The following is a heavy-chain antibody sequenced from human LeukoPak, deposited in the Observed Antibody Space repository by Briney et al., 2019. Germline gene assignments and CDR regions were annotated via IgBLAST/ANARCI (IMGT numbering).Heavy chain of an antibody. CDR2: ISSSSSYI. CDR1: GFTFSSYS. Sequence: GGSLRLSCAASGFTFSSYSMNWVRQAPGKGLEWVSSISSSSSYIYYADSVKGRFTISIDNAKNSLYLQMNSLRAEDTAVYYCAGSDTIGYTPREWYYWDFDLWGRGTLVIVSS. CDR3: AGSDTIGYTPREWYYWDFDL. J-gene: IGHJ2*01. V-gene: IGHV3-21*06. D-gene: IGHD3-16*02.